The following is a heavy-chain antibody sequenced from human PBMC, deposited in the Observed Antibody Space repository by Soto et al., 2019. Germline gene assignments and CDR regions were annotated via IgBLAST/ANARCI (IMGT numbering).Heavy chain of an antibody. CDR3: ARELRYFDWSFNWFDP. V-gene: IGHV3-48*03. J-gene: IGHJ5*02. CDR2: ISSSGSTI. CDR1: GFTFSSYE. D-gene: IGHD3-9*01. Sequence: GGFLRLSCAASGFTFSSYEMNWVRKAPGKGLEWVSYISSSGSTIYYADSVKGRFTISRDNAKNSLYLQMNSLRAEDTAVYYCARELRYFDWSFNWFDPWGQGTLVTVSS.